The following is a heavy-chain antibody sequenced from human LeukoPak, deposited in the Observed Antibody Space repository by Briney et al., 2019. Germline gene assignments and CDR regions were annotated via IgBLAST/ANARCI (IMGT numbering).Heavy chain of an antibody. J-gene: IGHJ5*02. CDR3: AREYYGSGSYYKAWFDP. CDR1: GGSFSGYY. V-gene: IGHV4-34*01. Sequence: SETLSLTCAVYGGSFSGYYWSWIRQPPGKGLEWIGEIKHSGSTNYNPSLKSRVTISVDTSKNQFSLKLSSVTAADTAVYYCAREYYGSGSYYKAWFDPWGQGTLVTVSS. D-gene: IGHD3-10*01. CDR2: IKHSGST.